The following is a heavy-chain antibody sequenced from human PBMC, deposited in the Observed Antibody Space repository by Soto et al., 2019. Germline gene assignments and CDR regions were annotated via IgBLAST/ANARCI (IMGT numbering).Heavy chain of an antibody. V-gene: IGHV3-48*01. J-gene: IGHJ6*03. Sequence: EVQLVESGGGLVQPGGSLRLSCAASGFTFSSYSMNWVRQAPGKGLEWVSYISSSSSTIYYADSVKGRFTISRNTAKNSLYVKMNSLRAEETAVYYCARVGYCSGGSCYGRDYYYRDVWVKGTTVTVS. CDR2: ISSSSSTI. CDR3: ARVGYCSGGSCYGRDYYYRDV. CDR1: GFTFSSYS. D-gene: IGHD2-15*01.